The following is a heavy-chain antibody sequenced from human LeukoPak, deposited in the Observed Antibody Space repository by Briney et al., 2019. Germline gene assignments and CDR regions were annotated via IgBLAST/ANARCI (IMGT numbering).Heavy chain of an antibody. CDR3: AKGITMVRGVLDY. J-gene: IGHJ4*02. Sequence: GRSLRLSCAASGFTFDDYAMHWVRQAPVKGLEWVSGISWNSGSIGYADSVKGRFTISRDNAKNSLYLQMNSLRAEDTALYYCAKGITMVRGVLDYWGQGTLVTVSS. D-gene: IGHD3-10*01. CDR1: GFTFDDYA. CDR2: ISWNSGSI. V-gene: IGHV3-9*01.